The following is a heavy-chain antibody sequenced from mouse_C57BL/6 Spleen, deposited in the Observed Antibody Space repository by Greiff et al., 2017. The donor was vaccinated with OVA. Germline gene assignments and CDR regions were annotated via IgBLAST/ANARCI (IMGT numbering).Heavy chain of an antibody. CDR3: ARERPSTMVTREGENYCDY. J-gene: IGHJ2*01. D-gene: IGHD2-2*01. V-gene: IGHV5-17*01. CDR2: ISSGSSTI. Sequence: EVKLVESGGGLVKPGGSLKLSCAASGFTFSDYGMHWVRQAPEKGLEWVAYISSGSSTIYYADTVKGRFTISRDNAKNTLFLQMTSLRSEDTAMYYCARERPSTMVTREGENYCDYWGQGTTLTVSS. CDR1: GFTFSDYG.